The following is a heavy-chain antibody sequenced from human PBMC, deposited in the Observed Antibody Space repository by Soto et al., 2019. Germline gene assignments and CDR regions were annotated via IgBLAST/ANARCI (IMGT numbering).Heavy chain of an antibody. Sequence: SVKVSCKASGGTFSSYAISWVRQAPGQGLEWMGGIIPIFGTANYAQKFQGRVTITADESTSAAYMELSSLRSEDTAVYYCANLQADSSSSGPGWFDPWGQGTLVTVSS. D-gene: IGHD6-6*01. CDR1: GGTFSSYA. CDR2: IIPIFGTA. CDR3: ANLQADSSSSGPGWFDP. V-gene: IGHV1-69*13. J-gene: IGHJ5*02.